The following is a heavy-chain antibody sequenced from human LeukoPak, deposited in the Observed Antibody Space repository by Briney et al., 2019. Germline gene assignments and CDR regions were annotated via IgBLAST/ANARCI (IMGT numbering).Heavy chain of an antibody. V-gene: IGHV3-30-3*01. J-gene: IGHJ4*02. CDR2: ISYDGSNK. D-gene: IGHD3-22*01. CDR3: ARDGFSYDSSGYYPE. Sequence: GGSLRLSCAASGFTFSSYAMNWVRQAPGKGLEWVALISYDGSNKNYADSVKGRFTISRDNSKNTLYLQMNSLRAEDTAVYYCARDGFSYDSSGYYPEWGQGTLVTVSS. CDR1: GFTFSSYA.